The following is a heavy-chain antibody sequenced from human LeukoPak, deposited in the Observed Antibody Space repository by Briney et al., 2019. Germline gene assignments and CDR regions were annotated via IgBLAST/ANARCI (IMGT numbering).Heavy chain of an antibody. CDR3: AKDPYYGSGSYYKDYFDY. D-gene: IGHD3-10*01. CDR1: GFTFSSYG. J-gene: IGHJ4*02. CDR2: ISGSGGST. V-gene: IGHV3-23*01. Sequence: GGSLRLSCAASGFTFSSYGMSWVRQAPGKGLEWVSAISGSGGSTYYADSVKGRFTISRDNSKNTLYLQMNSLRAEDTAVYYCAKDPYYGSGSYYKDYFDYWGQGTLVTVSS.